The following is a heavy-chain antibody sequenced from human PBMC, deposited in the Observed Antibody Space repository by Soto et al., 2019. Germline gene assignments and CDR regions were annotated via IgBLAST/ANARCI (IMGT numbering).Heavy chain of an antibody. Sequence: QVQLVQSGAEVREPGASGKVSCKSSGYSFTSLDINWVRQTAGQGREWMGWMQPSTGRTGYAQKFQGRVTMTRDTSINTAYMELTTLTSDDTAFYSSARGVSAGVDYWGQGTLVTVSS. CDR2: MQPSTGRT. CDR1: GYSFTSLD. D-gene: IGHD1-26*01. CDR3: ARGVSAGVDY. J-gene: IGHJ4*02. V-gene: IGHV1-8*01.